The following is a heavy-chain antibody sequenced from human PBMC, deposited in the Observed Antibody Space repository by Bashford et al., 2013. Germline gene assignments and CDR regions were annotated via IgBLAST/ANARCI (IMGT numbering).Heavy chain of an antibody. V-gene: IGHV2-70*04. CDR1: GFSLSTNGMR. D-gene: IGHD3-22*01. CDR3: ARINFYYASSGYSSLYFDY. Sequence: SGPTLVKPTQTLTLTCTFSGFSLSTNGMRVSWIRQPPGKALEWLARIDWDDDKFYNTSLKTRLTISKDTSKNQVVLTMTNMDPVDTATYYCARINFYYASSGYSSLYFDYWGQGTLVTVSS. CDR2: IDWDDDK. J-gene: IGHJ4*02.